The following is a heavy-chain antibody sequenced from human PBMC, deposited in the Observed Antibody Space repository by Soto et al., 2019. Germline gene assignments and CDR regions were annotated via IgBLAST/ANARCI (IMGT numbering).Heavy chain of an antibody. V-gene: IGHV3-15*01. D-gene: IGHD1-1*01. CDR3: TTSNLGVDF. CDR2: IKTKPDDGTI. J-gene: IGHJ4*02. Sequence: GGSLRLSCAASGLIFSDVWMTWVRQAPGKGLEWVGRIKTKPDDGTIDYAAPVRGRFTISRDDSKNTLYLQMTSLTPDDTGVYYCTTSNLGVDFWGPGTLVTVAS. CDR1: GLIFSDVW.